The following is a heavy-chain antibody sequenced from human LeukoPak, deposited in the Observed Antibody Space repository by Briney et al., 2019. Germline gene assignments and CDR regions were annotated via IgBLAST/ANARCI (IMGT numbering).Heavy chain of an antibody. CDR2: ISSSSSYI. V-gene: IGHV3-21*04. J-gene: IGHJ4*02. CDR3: AKGLYHYYGSGSYTLDF. D-gene: IGHD3-10*01. CDR1: GFTFSSYS. Sequence: GGSLRLSCAASGFTFSSYSMNWVRQAPGKGLEWVSSISSSSSYIYYADSVKGRFTISRDNAKNSLYLQMNSLTAEDTAVYYCAKGLYHYYGSGSYTLDFWGQGTQVTVSS.